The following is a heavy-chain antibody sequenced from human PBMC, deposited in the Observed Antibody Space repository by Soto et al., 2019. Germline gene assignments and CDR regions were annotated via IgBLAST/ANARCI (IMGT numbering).Heavy chain of an antibody. CDR3: VGETRDYAXXVXGRFTISRDDSKDTVYLHMDSLETGDTAVYYCGTGSPVSGSVFDH. CDR1: GLSFRTTW. Sequence: PGWSLRLSCAASGLSFRTTWMAWVRQAPGKGLEWLHRIKSKNDGQTRDYADPVRGRLTISSYDSNDRQCXXXKGLEWVGSIKSKNVGETRDYAXXVXGRFTISRDDSKDTVYLHMDSLETGDTAVYYCGTGSPVSGSVFDHWGLGTLVTVSS. D-gene: IGHD3-3*01. CDR2: IKSKNDGQTR. J-gene: IGHJ4*02. V-gene: IGHV3-15*01.